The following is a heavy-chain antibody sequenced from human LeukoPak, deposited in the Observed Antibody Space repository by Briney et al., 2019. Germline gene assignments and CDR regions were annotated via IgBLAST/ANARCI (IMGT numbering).Heavy chain of an antibody. Sequence: SETLSLTCTVSGGSISSSIYYSGWIRQPPGKGLEWIGNIYHSGNTYYNPSLKSRVTISVDTSKNQFSLKLSSVTAADTAVYYCARLGSWFDPWGQGTLVTVSS. J-gene: IGHJ5*02. V-gene: IGHV4-39*01. D-gene: IGHD2-2*03. CDR2: IYHSGNT. CDR3: ARLGSWFDP. CDR1: GGSISSSIYY.